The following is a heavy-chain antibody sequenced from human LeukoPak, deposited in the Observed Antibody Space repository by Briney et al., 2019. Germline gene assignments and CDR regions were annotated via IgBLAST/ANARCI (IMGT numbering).Heavy chain of an antibody. V-gene: IGHV4-39*07. D-gene: IGHD1-1*01. Sequence: TPSETLSLTCTVSGGSISSSSYYWGWIRQPPGKGLEWIGSIYYSGSTYYNPSLKSRVTILVDTSKNQFSLKLTSVTAADTAVYYCARGNWSFDYWGQGTLVTVSS. CDR2: IYYSGST. CDR3: ARGNWSFDY. J-gene: IGHJ4*02. CDR1: GGSISSSSYY.